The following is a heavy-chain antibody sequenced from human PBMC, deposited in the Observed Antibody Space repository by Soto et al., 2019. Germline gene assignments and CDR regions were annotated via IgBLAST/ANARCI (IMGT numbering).Heavy chain of an antibody. J-gene: IGHJ4*02. CDR2: IYYSGST. CDR1: SGSISRGGSY. Sequence: SETLSLACTVSSGSISRGGSYLSWIRQHPGKGLEPIGDIYYSGSTYSIPSLESRVTIAVDTSKHRCSRKQSSVTAADTAVYYCARVPHLGYSYGHWGQGTLVSVSS. D-gene: IGHD5-18*01. V-gene: IGHV4-31*03. CDR3: ARVPHLGYSYGH.